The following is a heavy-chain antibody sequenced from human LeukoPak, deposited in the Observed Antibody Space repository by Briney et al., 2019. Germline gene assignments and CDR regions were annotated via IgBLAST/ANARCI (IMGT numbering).Heavy chain of an antibody. D-gene: IGHD6-19*01. CDR2: IYYSGST. V-gene: IGHV4-59*01. Sequence: SQTLSLTCTVSGGSISSYYWSWIRQPPGKGLEWIGYIYYSGSTNYNPSLKSRVTISVDTSKNQFSLKLSSVTAADTAVYYCARANSSGWSYYYYGMDVWGQGATVTVSS. CDR3: ARANSSGWSYYYYGMDV. J-gene: IGHJ6*02. CDR1: GGSISSYY.